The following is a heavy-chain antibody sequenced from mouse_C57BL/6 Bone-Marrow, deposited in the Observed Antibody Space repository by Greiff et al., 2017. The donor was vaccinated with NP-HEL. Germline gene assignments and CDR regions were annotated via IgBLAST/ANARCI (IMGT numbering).Heavy chain of an antibody. J-gene: IGHJ1*03. CDR3: ARRDYDYGYFDV. CDR2: INPNNGGT. Sequence: EVQLQQSGPELVKPGASVKIPCKASGYTFTDYNMDWVKQSHGKSLEWIGDINPNNGGTIYNQKFKGKATLTVDKSSSTAYMELRSLTSEDTAVYYCARRDYDYGYFDVWGTGTTVTVSS. CDR1: GYTFTDYN. D-gene: IGHD2-4*01. V-gene: IGHV1-18*01.